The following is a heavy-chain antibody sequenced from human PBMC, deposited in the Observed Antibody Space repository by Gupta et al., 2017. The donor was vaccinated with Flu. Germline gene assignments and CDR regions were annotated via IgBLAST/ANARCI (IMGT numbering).Heavy chain of an antibody. CDR2: MKHSGSN. V-gene: IGHV4-34*01. Sequence: SFSGYYWSWIRHSPEKGLEWIGEMKHSGSNMLIPSHKSRVTIRGDTSKNFFSLQLSSVPASCTGVCYWSMGAEWLVKFGYGCQVTMVTIYS. CDR3: SMGAEWLVKFGY. D-gene: IGHD6-19*01. J-gene: IGHJ4*02. CDR1: SFSGYY.